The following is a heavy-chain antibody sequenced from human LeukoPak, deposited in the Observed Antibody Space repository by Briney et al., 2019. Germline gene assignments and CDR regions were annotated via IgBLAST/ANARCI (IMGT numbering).Heavy chain of an antibody. CDR3: ARGRNGSYSGSYNWFDP. V-gene: IGHV4-34*01. CDR2: INHSGST. D-gene: IGHD1-26*01. CDR1: GGSFSGYY. J-gene: IGHJ5*02. Sequence: PSETLSLTCAVYGGSFSGYYWSWIRQPPGKGLEWIGEINHSGSTNYNPSLKSRVTISVDTSKNQSSLKLSSVTAADTAVYYCARGRNGSYSGSYNWFDPWGQGTLVTVSS.